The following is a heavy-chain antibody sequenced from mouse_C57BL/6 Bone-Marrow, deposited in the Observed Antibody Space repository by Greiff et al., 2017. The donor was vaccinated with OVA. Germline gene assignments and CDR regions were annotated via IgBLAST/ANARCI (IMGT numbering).Heavy chain of an antibody. CDR2: IYPGRGST. D-gene: IGHD4-1*01. J-gene: IGHJ4*01. CDR3: ARSWDCYAMDY. CDR1: GYTFTSYW. Sequence: QVQLQQPGAELVKPGASVKMSCKASGYTFTSYWITWVKQRPGQGLEWIGDIYPGRGSTNYNEKFKSKATLTVDTSSSTAYMQLSSLTSEDSAVYYCARSWDCYAMDYWGQGTSVTVSS. V-gene: IGHV1-55*01.